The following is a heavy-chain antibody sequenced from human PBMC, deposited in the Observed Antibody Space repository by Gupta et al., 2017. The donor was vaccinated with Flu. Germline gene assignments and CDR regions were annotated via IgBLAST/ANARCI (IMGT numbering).Heavy chain of an antibody. D-gene: IGHD2-15*01. CDR1: GFAFSHSP. J-gene: IGHJ5*02. V-gene: IGHV3-48*02. Sequence: EVQFVESGGGLVQRGGSLRLSGAASGFAFSHSPMNWVRQAPGKGLEWISYIDGGGNARYYAYSGKGRFTVSRDNGESSLDLQMTCLRDEDAAMYYCATSLTLLYHWGQGNWGTGSS. CDR2: IDGGGNAR. CDR3: ATSLTLLYH.